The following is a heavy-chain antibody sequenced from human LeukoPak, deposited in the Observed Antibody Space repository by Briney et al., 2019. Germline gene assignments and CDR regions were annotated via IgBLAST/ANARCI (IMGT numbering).Heavy chain of an antibody. D-gene: IGHD3-22*01. CDR3: ARHEAYYDSSGFLHYFDY. CDR2: IYYSGST. CDR1: GGSISGYD. V-gene: IGHV4-59*08. J-gene: IGHJ4*02. Sequence: SETLSPTCTVSGGSISGYDWSWIRQPPGKGLEWIGYIYYSGSTKYSPSLKSRVTISIDTSKKQFSLKLSSLTAADTAVYYCARHEAYYDSSGFLHYFDYWGQGSLVTVSS.